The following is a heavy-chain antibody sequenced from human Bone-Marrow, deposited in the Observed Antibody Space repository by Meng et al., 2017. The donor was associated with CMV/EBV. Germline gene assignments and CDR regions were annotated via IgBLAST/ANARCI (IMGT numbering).Heavy chain of an antibody. V-gene: IGHV1-18*01. CDR1: GYTFTSYG. CDR2: ISAYNGNT. J-gene: IGHJ4*02. Sequence: HVQLFQSGAEVKRPWASLMFSCKASGYTFTSYGISWVRQAPGQGLEWMGWISAYNGNTNYAQKLQGRVTMTTDTSTSTAYMELRSLRSDDTAVYYCARALGYSSTAWDQGTLVTVYS. D-gene: IGHD6-19*01. CDR3: ARALGYSSTA.